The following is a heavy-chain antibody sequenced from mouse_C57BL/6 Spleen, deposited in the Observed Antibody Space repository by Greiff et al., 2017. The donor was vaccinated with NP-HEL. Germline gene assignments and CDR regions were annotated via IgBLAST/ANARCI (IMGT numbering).Heavy chain of an antibody. V-gene: IGHV5-17*01. CDR2: ISSGSSTI. Sequence: EVQLVESGGGLVKPGGSLKLSCAASGFTFSDYGMHWVRQAPEKGLEWVAYISSGSSTIYYVDTVKGRFTISRDNAKNTLFLQMTSLRSEDTAMYYCARGTGYAMDYWGQGTSVTVSS. CDR3: ARGTGYAMDY. D-gene: IGHD4-1*01. J-gene: IGHJ4*01. CDR1: GFTFSDYG.